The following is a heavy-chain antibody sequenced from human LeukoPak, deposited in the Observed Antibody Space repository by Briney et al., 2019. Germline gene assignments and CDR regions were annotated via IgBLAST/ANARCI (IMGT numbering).Heavy chain of an antibody. CDR3: AKDNSGSYYTEEY. CDR1: GGSFSGYY. D-gene: IGHD1-26*01. CDR2: INHSGST. V-gene: IGHV4-34*01. J-gene: IGHJ4*02. Sequence: SETLSLTCAVYGGSFSGYYWSWIRQPPGKGLEWIGEINHSGSTNYNPSLKSRVTISVDTSKNQFSLKLSSVTAADTAVYYCAKDNSGSYYTEEYWGQGTLVTVSS.